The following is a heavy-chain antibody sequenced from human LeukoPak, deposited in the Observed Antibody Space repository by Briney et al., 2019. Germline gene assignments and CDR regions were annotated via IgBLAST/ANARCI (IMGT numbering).Heavy chain of an antibody. J-gene: IGHJ4*02. CDR3: ASLPVLRYFDWYFDY. Sequence: SETLSLTCTVSGGSISSSSYYWGWIRQPPGKGLEWIGSIYYSGSTYYNPSLKSRVTISVDTSKNQFSLKLSSVTAADTAVYYCASLPVLRYFDWYFDYWGQGTLVTVSS. CDR1: GGSISSSSYY. D-gene: IGHD3-9*01. V-gene: IGHV4-39*07. CDR2: IYYSGST.